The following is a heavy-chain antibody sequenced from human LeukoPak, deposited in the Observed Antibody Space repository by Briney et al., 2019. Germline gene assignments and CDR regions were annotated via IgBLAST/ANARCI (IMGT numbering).Heavy chain of an antibody. J-gene: IGHJ4*02. CDR3: ARLRRNSDRSDFFYYYDH. D-gene: IGHD3-22*01. CDR2: VNTVISYI. V-gene: IGHV3-21*01. CDR1: GFTFSDYS. Sequence: GGSLRLSCAASGFTFSDYSMNWVRQAPGKGREWVASVNTVISYIYYADSMRGRFTISRDNAKNSLFLQMNSLRAEDTAVYYCARLRRNSDRSDFFYYYDHWGQGTLVTVSS.